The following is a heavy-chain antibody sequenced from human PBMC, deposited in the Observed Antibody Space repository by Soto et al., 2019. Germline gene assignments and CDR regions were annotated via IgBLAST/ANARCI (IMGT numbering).Heavy chain of an antibody. V-gene: IGHV4-4*02. CDR2: IYHTGST. CDR3: AAEGFYRLDN. Sequence: QVQLQESGPGLVTPSGTLSLTCAVSSGSISSSIWWSWVRQSAGKGLEWIGEIYHTGSTNYNPSLKSRVTISLDTSKNQFSLELTSVTAADTAVYYCAAEGFYRLDNWGQGTLVTVSS. J-gene: IGHJ4*02. CDR1: SGSISSSIW.